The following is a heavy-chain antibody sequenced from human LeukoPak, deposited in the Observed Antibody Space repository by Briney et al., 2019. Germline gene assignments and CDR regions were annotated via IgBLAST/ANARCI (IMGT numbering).Heavy chain of an antibody. V-gene: IGHV1-69*05. CDR2: IIPIFGTA. CDR3: ARETQFPPVAFDI. J-gene: IGHJ3*02. CDR1: GGTFSSYA. Sequence: GASVKVSCKASGGTFSSYAISWVRQAPGQGLEWMGGIIPIFGTANYAQKFQGRVTITTDESTSTAYMELSSLRSEDTAVYYCARETQFPPVAFDIWGQGTMVTVSS.